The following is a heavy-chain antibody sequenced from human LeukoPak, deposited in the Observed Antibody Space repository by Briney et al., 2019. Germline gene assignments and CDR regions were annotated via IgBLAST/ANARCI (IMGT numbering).Heavy chain of an antibody. J-gene: IGHJ6*02. V-gene: IGHV5-51*01. CDR2: IYPGDSDI. Sequence: GESLKISCKGSGYSFTSYWIGWVRQMPGKGLEWMGIIYPGDSDIRYSPSFQGQISFSADKSTSTAYLQWSSLKASDTAIYYCARHNDYGETGPSYYYGLDVWGQGTTVTVSS. D-gene: IGHD4-17*01. CDR3: ARHNDYGETGPSYYYGLDV. CDR1: GYSFTSYW.